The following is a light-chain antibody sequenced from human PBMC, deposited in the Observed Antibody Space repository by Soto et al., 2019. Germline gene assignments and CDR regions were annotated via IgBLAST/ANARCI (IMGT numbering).Light chain of an antibody. J-gene: IGLJ2*01. V-gene: IGLV2-14*01. Sequence: QSVLTQTASVSGSPGQSITISCTGTSSDVGGYRYVSWYQQHPGKVPKLIIYDVSNRPSGISDRFSGPKSANTASLTISGLQAEDEADYYCSSYTSTSAYVVFGGGTKLTVL. CDR1: SSDVGGYRY. CDR2: DVS. CDR3: SSYTSTSAYVV.